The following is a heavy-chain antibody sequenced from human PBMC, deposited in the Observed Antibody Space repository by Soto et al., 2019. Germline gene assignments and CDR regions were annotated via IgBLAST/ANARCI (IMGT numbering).Heavy chain of an antibody. Sequence: PSETLSLTCTVSGGSISSYYWSWIRQPPGKGLEWIGYIYYSGSTYYNPSLKSRVSISVDTSKNQFSLKLSSVTAADTAVYYCARSPAYCGGDCYSGWTWFDYWGQGTLVTVSS. CDR3: ARSPAYCGGDCYSGWTWFDY. CDR1: GGSISSYY. CDR2: IYYSGST. J-gene: IGHJ4*02. V-gene: IGHV4-59*12. D-gene: IGHD2-21*02.